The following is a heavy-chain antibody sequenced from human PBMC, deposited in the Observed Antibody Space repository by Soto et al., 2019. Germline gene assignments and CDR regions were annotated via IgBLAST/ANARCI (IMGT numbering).Heavy chain of an antibody. CDR1: GFTFSSYW. D-gene: IGHD3-3*01. CDR2: IKQDGSEK. J-gene: IGHJ4*02. CDR3: ARVGDYDFSSGSDIGGFDY. Sequence: EVQLVESGGGLVQPGGSLRLSCAASGFTFSSYWMSWVRQAPGKGLEWVANIKQDGSEKYYVDSVKGRFTISRDNAKNSLYLQMNSLRAEDTAVYYCARVGDYDFSSGSDIGGFDYWGQGTLVTVSS. V-gene: IGHV3-7*01.